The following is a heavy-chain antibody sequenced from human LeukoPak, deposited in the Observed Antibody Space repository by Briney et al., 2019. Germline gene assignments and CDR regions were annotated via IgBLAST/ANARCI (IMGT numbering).Heavy chain of an antibody. CDR2: GHYSGHT. D-gene: IGHD2-8*01. Sequence: SDTLSLTCTVSGTSITSYYGNWIRHPPRQGPEWIGYGHYSGHTKYNPPLKSRVTISVDTSKNQFSLRLSSVTAADTAVYFCAKWASDNRAFDLWGRGTLVTVSS. V-gene: IGHV4-59*08. CDR3: AKWASDNRAFDL. CDR1: GTSITSYY. J-gene: IGHJ4*02.